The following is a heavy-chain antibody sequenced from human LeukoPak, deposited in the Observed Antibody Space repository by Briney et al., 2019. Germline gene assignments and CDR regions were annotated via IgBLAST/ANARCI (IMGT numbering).Heavy chain of an antibody. D-gene: IGHD4-11*01. CDR3: ARLYSRGWSDS. CDR1: GFTFSSYA. CDR2: FGAAGGGT. V-gene: IGHV3-23*01. J-gene: IGHJ5*01. Sequence: GGSLRLSFAASGFTFSSYALNWVRQAPGKGLEWVSSFGAAGGGTYYADSVQGRFTMSRDNSKNTLYLQMNSLRAEDTAIYFCARLYSRGWSDSWGQGTLVTVSS.